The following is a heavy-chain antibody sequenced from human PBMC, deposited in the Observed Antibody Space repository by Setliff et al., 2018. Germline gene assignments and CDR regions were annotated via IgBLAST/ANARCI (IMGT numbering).Heavy chain of an antibody. CDR3: AKRGPYCSGGTCHYYFDY. D-gene: IGHD2-15*01. V-gene: IGHV3-7*01. Sequence: GGSLRLSCVASGFTFSSFWMSWVRQAPGKGLEWVANIKKDGSEKYYVGSVRGRFTISRDNAKESMYLQMDSLRAEDTAVYYCAKRGPYCSGGTCHYYFDYWGQGTLVTVSS. J-gene: IGHJ4*02. CDR2: IKKDGSEK. CDR1: GFTFSSFW.